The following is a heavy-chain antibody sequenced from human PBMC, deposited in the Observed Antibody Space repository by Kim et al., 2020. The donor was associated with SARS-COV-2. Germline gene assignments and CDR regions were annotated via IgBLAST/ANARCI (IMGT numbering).Heavy chain of an antibody. V-gene: IGHV4-61*01. CDR3: VRDGGSTAPNAFDV. J-gene: IGHJ3*01. Sequence: SETLSLTCSVSGGSLDRGNYYWGWVRQAPGKALEFITYIHYTGTTTYNPSLKSRVAISLDMSKNQFSLDLSSMTPADTAVYYCVRDGGSTAPNAFDVWGQETMVTVSS. CDR2: IHYTGTT. CDR1: GGSLDRGNYY. D-gene: IGHD3-16*01.